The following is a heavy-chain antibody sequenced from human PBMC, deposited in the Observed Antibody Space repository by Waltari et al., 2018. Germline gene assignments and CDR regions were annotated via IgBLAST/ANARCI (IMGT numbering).Heavy chain of an antibody. CDR1: GFTLSNYS. CDR3: ARPSGEFSLYRPHDY. V-gene: IGHV3-48*04. CDR2: ISSRSITI. D-gene: IGHD3-16*02. J-gene: IGHJ4*02. Sequence: EVQLVESGGGLVQPGGSLRLYCAASGFTLSNYSMNWVRQAPGKGLEWVSYISSRSITIYYTDSVKGRFTVSRDNTKNSLYLQMNSLRAEDTAVYYCARPSGEFSLYRPHDYWGQGTLVTVSS.